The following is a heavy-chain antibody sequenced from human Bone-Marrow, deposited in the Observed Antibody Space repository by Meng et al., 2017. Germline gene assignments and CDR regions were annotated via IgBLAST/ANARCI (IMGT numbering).Heavy chain of an antibody. CDR2: ISSSGSTI. D-gene: IGHD3-22*01. CDR1: GFTFSSYE. Sequence: GGSLRLSCAASGFTFSSYEMNWVRQAPGKGLEWVSYISSSGSTIYYADSVKGRFTISRDNAKNSLYLQMNSLRAEDTAVYYCARGPTYYYDSSGYYYETISFDYWGQGTVVTVSS. V-gene: IGHV3-48*03. CDR3: ARGPTYYYDSSGYYYETISFDY. J-gene: IGHJ4*02.